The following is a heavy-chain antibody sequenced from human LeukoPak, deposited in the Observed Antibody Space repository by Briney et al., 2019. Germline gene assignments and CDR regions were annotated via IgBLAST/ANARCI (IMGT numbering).Heavy chain of an antibody. CDR3: AAVARNWGSILDAFDI. V-gene: IGHV1-58*01. Sequence: TSVKVSCKASGFTFTSSAVQWVRQARGQRLEWIGWIVVGSGNTNYAQKFQERVTITRDMSTSTAYMELSSLRSEDTAVYYCAAVARNWGSILDAFDIWGQGTMVTVSS. D-gene: IGHD7-27*01. J-gene: IGHJ3*02. CDR1: GFTFTSSA. CDR2: IVVGSGNT.